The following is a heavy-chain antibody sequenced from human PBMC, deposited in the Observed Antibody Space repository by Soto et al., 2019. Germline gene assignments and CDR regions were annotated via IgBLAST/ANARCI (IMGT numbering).Heavy chain of an antibody. J-gene: IGHJ4*02. CDR1: GFTFSSYG. D-gene: IGHD7-27*01. V-gene: IGHV3-33*01. CDR2: IWYDGSNK. CDR3: AREDGDLLQGTAPYYFDY. Sequence: QVQLVESGGGVVQPGRSLRLSCAASGFTFSSYGMHWVRQAPGKGLEWVAVIWYDGSNKYYADSVKGRFTISRDNSKNTLYLQMNSLRAEDTAVYYCAREDGDLLQGTAPYYFDYWGQGTLVTVSS.